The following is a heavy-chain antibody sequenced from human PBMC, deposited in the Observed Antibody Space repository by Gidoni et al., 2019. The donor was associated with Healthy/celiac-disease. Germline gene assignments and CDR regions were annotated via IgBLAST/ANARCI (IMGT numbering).Heavy chain of an antibody. CDR1: GFTFSSYS. D-gene: IGHD3-3*01. CDR2: ISSSRSTI. J-gene: IGHJ6*02. Sequence: EVQLVESGGGLVQPGGSLRLSCAASGFTFSSYSMNWVRQAPGKGLEWVSYISSSRSTIYYADSVKGRFTISRDNAKNSLYLQMNSLRDEDTAVYYCAREGEWLIRRSGYYYYGMDVWGQGTTVTVSS. V-gene: IGHV3-48*02. CDR3: AREGEWLIRRSGYYYYGMDV.